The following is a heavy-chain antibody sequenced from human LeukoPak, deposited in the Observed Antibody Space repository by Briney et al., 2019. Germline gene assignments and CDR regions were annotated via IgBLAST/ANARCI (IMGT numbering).Heavy chain of an antibody. J-gene: IGHJ6*03. D-gene: IGHD3-22*01. CDR2: IRSSGSPT. CDR3: AREIGYYYMDV. CDR1: GFTFSSYN. V-gene: IGHV3-48*04. Sequence: PGGSLRLSCAASGFTFSSYNLNWVRQAPGKGLEWVSYIRSSGSPTNYADSVKGRFIISRDNAKNSLYLQMNSLRAEDTAVYYCAREIGYYYMDVWGKGTTVTVSS.